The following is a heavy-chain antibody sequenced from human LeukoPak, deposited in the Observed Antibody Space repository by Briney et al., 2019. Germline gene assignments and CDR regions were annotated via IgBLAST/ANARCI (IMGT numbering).Heavy chain of an antibody. Sequence: SETLSLTCTVSGGSINSYYWTWIRRPPGKGLEWIGYIYYSGSTNYNPSLKSRVTISVGTSKDHFSLKLSSVTAADTAVYYCAGYGSGTYSYWGQGTLVTISS. CDR2: IYYSGST. J-gene: IGHJ4*02. CDR3: AGYGSGTYSY. D-gene: IGHD3-10*01. V-gene: IGHV4-59*01. CDR1: GGSINSYY.